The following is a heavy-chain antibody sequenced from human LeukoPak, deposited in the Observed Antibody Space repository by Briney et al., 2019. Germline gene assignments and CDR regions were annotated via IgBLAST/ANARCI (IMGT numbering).Heavy chain of an antibody. J-gene: IGHJ6*03. D-gene: IGHD4-23*01. CDR1: GGSISSYY. Sequence: SETLSLTCTVSGGSISSYYWSWIRQPAGKGLEWIGRIYTSGSTNYNPSLKSRVTMSVDTSKNQFSLKLSSVTAADTAVYYCARDKVIGPKSVVGYYYYYMDVWGKGTTVTVSS. CDR3: ARDKVIGPKSVVGYYYYYMDV. CDR2: IYTSGST. V-gene: IGHV4-4*07.